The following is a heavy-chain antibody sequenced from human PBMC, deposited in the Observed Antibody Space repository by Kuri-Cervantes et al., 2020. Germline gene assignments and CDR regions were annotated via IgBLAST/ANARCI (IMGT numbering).Heavy chain of an antibody. D-gene: IGHD3-22*01. CDR2: FDPEDGET. CDR1: GYTLTELS. V-gene: IGHV1-24*01. CDR3: ARSDSSGYSVDY. Sequence: ASVKVSCKVSGYTLTELSMHWVRQAPGKGLEWMGGFDPEDGETISAQKFQGRVTMTEDTSTDTAYMELSSLRSEDTAVYYCARSDSSGYSVDYWGQGTLVTVSS. J-gene: IGHJ4*02.